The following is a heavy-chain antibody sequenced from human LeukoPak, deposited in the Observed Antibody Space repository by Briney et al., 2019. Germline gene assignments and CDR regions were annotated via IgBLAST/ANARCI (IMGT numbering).Heavy chain of an antibody. Sequence: GGSLRLSCAASGFTFRNYAMSWVRQAPGKGLEWVANIKQDGSEKYYVDSVKGRFTISRDNAKNSLYLQMNSLRAEDTAVYYCARVGGSSWGGYYMDVWGKGTTVTVSS. D-gene: IGHD6-6*01. J-gene: IGHJ6*03. CDR3: ARVGGSSWGGYYMDV. V-gene: IGHV3-7*01. CDR2: IKQDGSEK. CDR1: GFTFRNYA.